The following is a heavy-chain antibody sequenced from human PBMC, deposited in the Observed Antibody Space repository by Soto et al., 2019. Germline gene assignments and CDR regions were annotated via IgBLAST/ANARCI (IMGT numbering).Heavy chain of an antibody. CDR1: GFTFSSYG. Sequence: QVQLVESGGGVVQPGRSLRLSCAASGFTFSSYGMHWVRQAPGKGLEWVAVISYDGSNKYYADSVKGRFTISRDNSKNTLYLQMNCLRAEDTAVYYCAKARRFRGYEPLGYWGQGTLVTVSS. J-gene: IGHJ4*02. CDR3: AKARRFRGYEPLGY. V-gene: IGHV3-30*18. D-gene: IGHD3-22*01. CDR2: ISYDGSNK.